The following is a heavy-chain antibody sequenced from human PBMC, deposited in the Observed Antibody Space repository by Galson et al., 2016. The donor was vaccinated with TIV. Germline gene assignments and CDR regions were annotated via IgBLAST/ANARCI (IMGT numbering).Heavy chain of an antibody. CDR2: FDPEDGQT. D-gene: IGHD3-10*01. CDR1: GHTLKELN. Sequence: SVKVSCKVSGHTLKELNIQWVRQAPGKGLEWMGGFDPEDGQTTYTQKLQGRVTMTEDTSTDTAYMELSSLTSEDTAVYYCATEARYVQRSNGEFYFGLDVWGQGTTVIVSS. V-gene: IGHV1-24*01. CDR3: ATEARYVQRSNGEFYFGLDV. J-gene: IGHJ6*02.